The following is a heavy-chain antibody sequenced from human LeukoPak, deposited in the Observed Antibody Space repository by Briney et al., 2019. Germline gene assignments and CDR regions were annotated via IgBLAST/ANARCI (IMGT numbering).Heavy chain of an antibody. Sequence: NASETLSLTCTVSGGFIDTYYWSWIRQAPGRGLEWLGYIHYSGSTTYNPSLKSRVDISIDTSKRQISLRLNSVTAADTAVYCCARRKGRYSGLDNWFDSWGQGTLVTVSS. D-gene: IGHD1-26*01. V-gene: IGHV4-59*08. CDR1: GGFIDTYY. CDR2: IHYSGST. J-gene: IGHJ5*01. CDR3: ARRKGRYSGLDNWFDS.